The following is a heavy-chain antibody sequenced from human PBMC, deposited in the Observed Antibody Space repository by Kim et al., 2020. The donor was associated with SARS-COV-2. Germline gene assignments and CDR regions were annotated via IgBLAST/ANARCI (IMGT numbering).Heavy chain of an antibody. J-gene: IGHJ6*01. CDR2: ISRSSSEI. V-gene: IGHV3-21*01. CDR1: GFTFSSYT. D-gene: IGHD3-22*01. Sequence: GGSLRLSCAASGFTFSSYTMDWVRQAPGRGLEWVSSISRSSSEIYYADSMKGRFTVSRDNAKNSLFLQINSLRAEDTAVYYCARDSRLASSGYYQDYGVDVWGQGTTVTV. CDR3: ARDSRLASSGYYQDYGVDV.